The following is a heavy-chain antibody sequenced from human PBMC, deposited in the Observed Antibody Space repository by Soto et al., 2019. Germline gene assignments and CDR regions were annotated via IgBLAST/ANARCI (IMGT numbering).Heavy chain of an antibody. CDR3: ARRVTSSTGWDY. Sequence: GESLKISCKGSGYMFTNYWIGWVRQMPGKGLEWMGIIHGGDSNTRYSPSFDGQVTISTDKSINTAYLQWSSLKASDTAMYYCARRVTSSTGWDYWGQGTLVTVSS. V-gene: IGHV5-51*01. CDR2: IHGGDSNT. J-gene: IGHJ4*02. D-gene: IGHD6-19*01. CDR1: GYMFTNYW.